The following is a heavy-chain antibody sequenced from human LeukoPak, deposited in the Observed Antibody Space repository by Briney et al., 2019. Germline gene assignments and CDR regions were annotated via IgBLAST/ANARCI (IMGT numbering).Heavy chain of an antibody. Sequence: SETLSLTCTVSGDSVSGYYGSWIRQPPGKGLEWIGYFYTSADTNYNPSLKSRVTMSVDTSKNQFSLKLSSVTAADTAVYYCARGLRDEERHYGYYYMDVWGKGTTVTVSS. CDR3: ARGLRDEERHYGYYYMDV. J-gene: IGHJ6*03. CDR2: FYTSADT. CDR1: GDSVSGYY. V-gene: IGHV4-4*09. D-gene: IGHD3-22*01.